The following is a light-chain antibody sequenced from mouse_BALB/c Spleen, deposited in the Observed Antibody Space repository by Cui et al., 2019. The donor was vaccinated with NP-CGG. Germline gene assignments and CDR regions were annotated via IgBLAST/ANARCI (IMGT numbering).Light chain of an antibody. V-gene: IGLV1*01. Sequence: QAVVTQESAITTSPGETVTLTCRSSTGTVTTSNYANWVQEKPDHLFTGLIGGTNNRAPGVPARFSGSLIGDKAALTIIGAQTEDEAIYFCALWYSNHWVFGGGTKLTVL. CDR1: TGTVTTSNY. CDR3: ALWYSNHWV. J-gene: IGLJ1*01. CDR2: GTN.